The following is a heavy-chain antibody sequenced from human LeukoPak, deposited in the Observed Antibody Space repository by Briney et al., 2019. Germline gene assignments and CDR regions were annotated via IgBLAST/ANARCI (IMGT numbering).Heavy chain of an antibody. Sequence: PGGSLRLSCAASGFTLTNAWMHWVRQAPGKGLEWVGRIKSKTDGGTTDCAAPVKGRFAISRDESNNTLSLQMNSLKTEDTAVYYCTTAQWLGAHWGQGTLVTVSS. D-gene: IGHD6-19*01. V-gene: IGHV3-15*01. CDR3: TTAQWLGAH. CDR1: GFTLTNAW. CDR2: IKSKTDGGTT. J-gene: IGHJ4*02.